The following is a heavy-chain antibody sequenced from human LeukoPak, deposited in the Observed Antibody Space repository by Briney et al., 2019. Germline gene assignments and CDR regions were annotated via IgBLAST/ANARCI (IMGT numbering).Heavy chain of an antibody. CDR2: IYYSGST. V-gene: IGHV4-59*12. J-gene: IGHJ4*02. CDR3: ARVLRPSTHYFDY. CDR1: GGSINSYY. Sequence: SETLCLTCTVSGGSINSYYWSWIRQPAGKVLERIGYIYYSGSTNYNPSLKSRVTISVGTSKDQFSLKLSSVTAADTAVYYCARVLRPSTHYFDYWGQGTLVTVSS.